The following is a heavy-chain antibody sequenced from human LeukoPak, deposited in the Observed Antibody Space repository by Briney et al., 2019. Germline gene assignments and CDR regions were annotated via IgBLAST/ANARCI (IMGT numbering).Heavy chain of an antibody. J-gene: IGHJ4*02. D-gene: IGHD6-13*01. Sequence: GGSLRHSSAAPRFTLADYDMSWVRPAPGKGLEWVSGINWNGGSTSNAHSLKGRFTTSRDNAKNSMYLQMNSLRDEDTALYYCARRAYSSSWYVFDYWGQGTLVTVSS. CDR3: ARRAYSSSWYVFDY. CDR2: INWNGGST. CDR1: RFTLADYD. V-gene: IGHV3-20*03.